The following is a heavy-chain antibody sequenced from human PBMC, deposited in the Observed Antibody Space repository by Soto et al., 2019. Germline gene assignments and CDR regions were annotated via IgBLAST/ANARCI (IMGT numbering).Heavy chain of an antibody. Sequence: QVQLVESGGGVVQPGRSLRLSCAASGFTFGSYGMHWVRQAPGKGLEWVAVISYDGSNKYYADSVKGRFTISRDNSKNTLYLQMNSLRAEDTAVYYCAKIEILNAFDIRGQGTMVTVSS. J-gene: IGHJ3*02. V-gene: IGHV3-30*18. CDR2: ISYDGSNK. CDR3: AKIEILNAFDI. D-gene: IGHD3-9*01. CDR1: GFTFGSYG.